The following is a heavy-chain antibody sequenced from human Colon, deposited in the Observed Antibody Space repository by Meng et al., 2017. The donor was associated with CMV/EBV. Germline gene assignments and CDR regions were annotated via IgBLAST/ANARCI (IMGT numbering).Heavy chain of an antibody. CDR2: IYWNDEK. J-gene: IGHJ4*02. Sequence: QITLKESGPTLVKPTQTLTLTCTFSGFSRSTSGEGVGWIRQSPGKALEWLGLIYWNDEKHYSPSLKNRLTITKDTSKDQVVLIMTHMDPVDTGTYYCAHRHAVLIFDYWGQGTLVTVSS. V-gene: IGHV2-5*01. CDR3: AHRHAVLIFDY. D-gene: IGHD2-8*01. CDR1: GFSRSTSGEG.